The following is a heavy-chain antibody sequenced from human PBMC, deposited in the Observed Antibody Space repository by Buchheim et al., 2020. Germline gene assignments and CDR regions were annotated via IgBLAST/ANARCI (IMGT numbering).Heavy chain of an antibody. J-gene: IGHJ5*02. V-gene: IGHV4-59*08. D-gene: IGHD3-3*01. CDR2: VYYRGNS. Sequence: QVQLQESGPGLVKPSETLSLKCTISGGSITQYYWGWIRQSPGKGLEWIGYVYYRGNSDYNSSLKSRVTISIDTSKKEFSLQLTSLTASDTAVYFCAGGFGGKYDSWGQGTL. CDR1: GGSITQYY. CDR3: AGGFGGKYDS.